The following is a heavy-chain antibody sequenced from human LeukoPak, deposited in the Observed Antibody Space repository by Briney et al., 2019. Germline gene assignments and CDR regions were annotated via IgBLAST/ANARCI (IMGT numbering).Heavy chain of an antibody. J-gene: IGHJ6*03. CDR1: GYTFTSYG. D-gene: IGHD1-1*01. Sequence: GASVKVSCKASGYTFTSYGISWVRQATGQGLEWMGWMNPNSGNTGYAQKFQDRVIMTRNTSISTVSMELSSLRSDDTAVYYCARGLNWNGGNMDVWGKGTTVTVSS. CDR3: ARGLNWNGGNMDV. CDR2: MNPNSGNT. V-gene: IGHV1-8*02.